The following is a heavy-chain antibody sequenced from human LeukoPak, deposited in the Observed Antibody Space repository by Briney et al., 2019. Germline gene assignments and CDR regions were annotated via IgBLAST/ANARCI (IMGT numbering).Heavy chain of an antibody. D-gene: IGHD6-13*01. J-gene: IGHJ4*02. V-gene: IGHV3-21*01. CDR1: GFTFSSYS. Sequence: GGSLRLSCAASGFTFSSYSMNWVRQAPGEGLEWVSSISSSSSYIYYADSVKGRFTISRDNAKNSLYLQMNSLRAEDTAVYYCARDPRGQQLSYFDYWGQGTLVTVSS. CDR2: ISSSSSYI. CDR3: ARDPRGQQLSYFDY.